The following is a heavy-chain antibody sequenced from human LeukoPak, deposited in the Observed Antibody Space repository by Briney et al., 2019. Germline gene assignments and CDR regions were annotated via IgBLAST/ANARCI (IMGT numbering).Heavy chain of an antibody. D-gene: IGHD3-10*01. J-gene: IGHJ4*02. Sequence: SVTVSCKASGGTFSSYAISWVRQAPGQGLERMGGIIPIFGTANYAQKFQGRVTITADESTSTAYMELSSLRPEDTAVYYCARSWFGELPDYWGQGTLVTVSS. CDR1: GGTFSSYA. CDR3: ARSWFGELPDY. V-gene: IGHV1-69*13. CDR2: IIPIFGTA.